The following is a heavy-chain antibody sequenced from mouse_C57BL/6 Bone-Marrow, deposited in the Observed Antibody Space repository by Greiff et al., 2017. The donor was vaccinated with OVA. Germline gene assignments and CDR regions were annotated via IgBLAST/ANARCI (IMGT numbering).Heavy chain of an antibody. CDR3: ARGGYLPFDY. V-gene: IGHV1-4*01. CDR2: INPSSGYT. D-gene: IGHD2-3*01. Sequence: QVQLQQSGAELARPGASVKMSCKASGYTFTSYTMHWVKQRPGQGLEWIGYINPSSGYTKYNQKFKDKATLTADKSSSTAYMQQSSLTSEDSAVYYCARGGYLPFDYWGQGTTLTVSS. J-gene: IGHJ2*01. CDR1: GYTFTSYT.